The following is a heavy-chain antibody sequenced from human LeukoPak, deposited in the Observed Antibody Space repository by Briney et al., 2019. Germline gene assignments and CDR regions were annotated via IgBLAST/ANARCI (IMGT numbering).Heavy chain of an antibody. Sequence: GGSLKISCKGSGYSFTSHWIGWVRQMPGKGLEWMGIIYPGDSDTRYSPSFQGQVTISADKSISTAYLQWSSLNASDPAMDYCARLPANFVVVPVAFWDVWGKGTTVTISS. D-gene: IGHD2-2*01. CDR3: ARLPANFVVVPVAFWDV. J-gene: IGHJ6*04. CDR2: IYPGDSDT. CDR1: GYSFTSHW. V-gene: IGHV5-51*01.